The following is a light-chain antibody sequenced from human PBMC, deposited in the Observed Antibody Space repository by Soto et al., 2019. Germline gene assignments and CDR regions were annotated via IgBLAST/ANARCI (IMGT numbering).Light chain of an antibody. Sequence: VVTQSPATLSVFPGETATLSCRASQSVSSDLAWYQQRHGQAPMLLIYGASTRATGIPARFRGSGSGTEFRLTISSLQSEDFATYYCQQYNTWHPKMAFGRGTKVEIK. V-gene: IGKV3-15*01. J-gene: IGKJ1*01. CDR3: QQYNTWHPKMA. CDR1: QSVSSD. CDR2: GAS.